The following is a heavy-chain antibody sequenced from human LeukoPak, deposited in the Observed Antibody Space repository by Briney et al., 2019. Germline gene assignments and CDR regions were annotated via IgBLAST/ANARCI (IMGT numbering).Heavy chain of an antibody. D-gene: IGHD2/OR15-2a*01. CDR1: GFTFSSYG. CDR2: IRYDGGNK. V-gene: IGHV3-30*02. Sequence: GGSLRLSCAASGFTFSSYGMHWVRQAPGKGLEWVAFIRYDGGNKYYADSVKGRFTISRDNSKNTLYLQMGSLRAEDMAVYYCARGQRIDYYYYMDVWGKGTTVTVSS. J-gene: IGHJ6*03. CDR3: ARGQRIDYYYYMDV.